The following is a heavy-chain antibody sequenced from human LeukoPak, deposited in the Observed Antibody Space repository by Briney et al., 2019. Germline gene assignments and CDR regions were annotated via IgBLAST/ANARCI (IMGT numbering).Heavy chain of an antibody. J-gene: IGHJ4*02. Sequence: GGSLRLSCAASGSTFSRYDFNWVRQAPGKGLGWVSYISNSGSPIYYTDSVKGRFTISRDNAKSSLYLQMNRLRPDDTAVYYCARGLSVGGQGTLVSVSS. V-gene: IGHV3-48*03. CDR2: ISNSGSPI. CDR3: ARGLSV. CDR1: GSTFSRYD. D-gene: IGHD3-3*02.